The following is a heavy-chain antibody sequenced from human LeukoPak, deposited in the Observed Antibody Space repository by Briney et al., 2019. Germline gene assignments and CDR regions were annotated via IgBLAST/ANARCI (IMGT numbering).Heavy chain of an antibody. V-gene: IGHV3-11*03. CDR1: GFIFSDYS. D-gene: IGHD3-10*01. CDR2: ISTHSTYT. Sequence: GSLRLSCAASGFIFSDYSMSWIRQAPGKGLEWVSYISTHSTYTHYADSVRGRFTISRDNAKNSLYLQMNSLRAEDTAVYYCATYYYASGSSDWGQGTLVTVSS. J-gene: IGHJ4*02. CDR3: ATYYYASGSSD.